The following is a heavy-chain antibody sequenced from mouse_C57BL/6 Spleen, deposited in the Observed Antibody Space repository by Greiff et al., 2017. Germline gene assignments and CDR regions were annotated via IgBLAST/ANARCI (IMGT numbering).Heavy chain of an antibody. D-gene: IGHD1-2*01. CDR3: ARVRHFDY. CDR2: IYPGSGNT. Sequence: QVQLQQSGPELVKPGASVKISCKASGYSFTSYYIHWVKQRPGPGLEWIGWIYPGSGNTKYNEKFKGKATLTADTTSSTAYMQLSSLTSEDSAVYYCARVRHFDYWGQGTTLTVSS. V-gene: IGHV1-66*01. CDR1: GYSFTSYY. J-gene: IGHJ2*01.